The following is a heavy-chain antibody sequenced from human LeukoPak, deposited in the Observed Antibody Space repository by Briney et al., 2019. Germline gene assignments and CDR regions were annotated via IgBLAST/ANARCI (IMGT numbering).Heavy chain of an antibody. J-gene: IGHJ4*02. Sequence: KVSCKASGYIFTSYWIGWVRQMPGKGLEWMGIISPGDSDTRYSPSFQGQVTISAGKSISTAYLQWSSLKASDTAMYYCARRSNYASDYWGQGTLVTVSS. CDR2: ISPGDSDT. CDR3: ARRSNYASDY. V-gene: IGHV5-51*01. D-gene: IGHD4-11*01. CDR1: GYIFTSYW.